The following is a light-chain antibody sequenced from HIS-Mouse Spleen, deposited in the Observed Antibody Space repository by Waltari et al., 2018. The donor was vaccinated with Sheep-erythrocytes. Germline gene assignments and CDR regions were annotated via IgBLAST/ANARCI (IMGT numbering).Light chain of an antibody. CDR3: QQRINWLLT. V-gene: IGKV3-11*01. Sequence: EIVLTQSPATLSLSPGERATLSCRASQSVSSYLAWYQQNPGQAPRLLNYDASNRATRIPARFSGSGSGTDVTVSISSLEPEYFAGYYCQQRINWLLTGGGGTKVEIK. CDR2: DAS. CDR1: QSVSSY. J-gene: IGKJ4*01.